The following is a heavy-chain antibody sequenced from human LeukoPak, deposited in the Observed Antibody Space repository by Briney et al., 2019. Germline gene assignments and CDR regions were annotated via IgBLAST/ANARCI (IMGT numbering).Heavy chain of an antibody. CDR3: VVGISGWYGDY. J-gene: IGHJ4*02. D-gene: IGHD6-19*01. CDR2: IYTSEST. CDR1: GGSISSYY. V-gene: IGHV4-4*07. Sequence: SETLSLTCTDPGGSISSYYWSWIRQPAGKGLEWIGRIYTSESTNYNPSLKSRVTISVDKSKNQFSLKLSSVTAADTAVYYCVVGISGWYGDYWGQGTLVTVSS.